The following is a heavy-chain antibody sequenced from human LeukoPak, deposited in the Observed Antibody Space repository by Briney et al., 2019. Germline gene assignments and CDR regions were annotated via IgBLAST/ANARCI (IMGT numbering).Heavy chain of an antibody. V-gene: IGHV3-11*01. CDR2: VSSSGFTI. CDR3: ARVLYGDYSPFDY. J-gene: IGHJ4*02. Sequence: GGSLRLSCAASGFIFSDYYMSWIRQAPGKGLEWVSYVSSSGFTIFYADSVKGRFTISRDNAKKSLYLQMNSLRVEDTAVYYCARVLYGDYSPFDYWGQGTLVTVSS. D-gene: IGHD4-17*01. CDR1: GFIFSDYY.